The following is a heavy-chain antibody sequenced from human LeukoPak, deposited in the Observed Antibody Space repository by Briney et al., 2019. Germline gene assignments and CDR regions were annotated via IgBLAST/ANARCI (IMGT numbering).Heavy chain of an antibody. CDR2: IYTSGST. CDR3: ARGGYSYGLQRYFDY. CDR1: GGSISSGSYF. D-gene: IGHD5-18*01. V-gene: IGHV4-61*02. Sequence: SQTLSLTCAVSGGSISSGSYFGSWIRQPAGKGLEWIGRIYTSGSTNYNPSLKSRVTISVDTSKNQFSLKLSSVTAADTAVYYCARGGYSYGLQRYFDYWGQGTLVTVSS. J-gene: IGHJ4*02.